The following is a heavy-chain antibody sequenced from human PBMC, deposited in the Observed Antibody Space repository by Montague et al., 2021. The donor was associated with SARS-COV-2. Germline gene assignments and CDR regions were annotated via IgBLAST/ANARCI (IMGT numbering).Heavy chain of an antibody. CDR2: IYYTGST. V-gene: IGHV4-39*01. J-gene: IGHJ4*02. CDR3: ARQLPSYCATNKCYPYYLDG. CDR1: GGSISSPDYY. Sequence: SETLSLTCTVSGGSISSPDYYWGWIRQSPGKGLEWIGSIYYTGSTYYNPSLRSRVSFSMDTSKNHFSLSLSSVTAADTAVYFCARQLPSYCATNKCYPYYLDGWGQGTLVTVSS. D-gene: IGHD2-8*01.